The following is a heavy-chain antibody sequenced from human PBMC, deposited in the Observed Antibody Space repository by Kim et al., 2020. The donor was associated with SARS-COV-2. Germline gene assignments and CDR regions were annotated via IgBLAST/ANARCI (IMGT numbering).Heavy chain of an antibody. J-gene: IGHJ4*02. D-gene: IGHD6-13*01. CDR2: MSYDGSNK. Sequence: GGSLRLSCAASRFTFSSYAMHWVRQAPGKGLEWVAVMSYDGSNKYYADSVKGRFTISRDNSKSTLYLQMNSLTSEDTAVYYCARALGGSWSFPDYWGQGTLVTVSS. CDR1: RFTFSSYA. CDR3: ARALGGSWSFPDY. V-gene: IGHV3-30*04.